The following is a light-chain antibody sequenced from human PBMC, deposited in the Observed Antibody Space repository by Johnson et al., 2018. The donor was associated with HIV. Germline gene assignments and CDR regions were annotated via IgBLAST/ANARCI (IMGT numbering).Light chain of an antibody. J-gene: IGLJ1*01. CDR2: ENN. CDR1: SSNIGNNY. V-gene: IGLV1-51*02. Sequence: QSVLTQPPSVSAAPGQKVTISCSGSSSNIGNNYVSWYQQLQGTAPKLLIYENNKRPSGIPDRFSGSKSGTSATLVISGLQTGDEADYYCGTWDTSLSAPYVFGTGTKVTVL. CDR3: GTWDTSLSAPYV.